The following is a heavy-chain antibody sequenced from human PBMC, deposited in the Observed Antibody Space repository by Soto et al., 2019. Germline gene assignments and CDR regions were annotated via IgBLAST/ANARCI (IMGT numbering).Heavy chain of an antibody. CDR2: TNHSGST. CDR3: ARGTYSGYDSSMGY. Sequence: PSETLSLTCAVYGGSFSGYYWSWVRQPPGKGLECIGETNHSGSTNYNPSLKSRVTISVDTSTSQFSLRLSSVTAADTAVYYCARGTYSGYDSSMGYWCQGTPVS. J-gene: IGHJ4*02. D-gene: IGHD5-12*01. V-gene: IGHV4-34*01. CDR1: GGSFSGYY.